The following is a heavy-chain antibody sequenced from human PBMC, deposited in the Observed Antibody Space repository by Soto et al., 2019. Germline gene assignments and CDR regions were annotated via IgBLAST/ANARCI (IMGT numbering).Heavy chain of an antibody. CDR2: INPNSGGT. CDR3: ARVYSSSTRQTSYFDY. J-gene: IGHJ4*02. CDR1: GYTFTGYY. D-gene: IGHD6-6*01. V-gene: IGHV1-2*04. Sequence: VASVKVSCKASGYTFTGYYMHWVRQAPGQGLEWMGWINPNSGGTNYAQKFQGWVTMTRDTSISTAYMELSRLRSDDTAVYYCARVYSSSTRQTSYFDYWGQGTLVTVPQ.